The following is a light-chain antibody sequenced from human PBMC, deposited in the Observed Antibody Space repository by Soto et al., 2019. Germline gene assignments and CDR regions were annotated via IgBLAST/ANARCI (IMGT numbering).Light chain of an antibody. CDR1: QGISNY. V-gene: IGKV1-27*01. J-gene: IGKJ1*01. Sequence: DIQMTQSRASLSASVGDRVTITCRASQGISNYLAWYQQKPGKVPKLLIYAASTLQSGVPSRFSGSGSGTDFTLTISSLQPEDVATYYCQKYNSALWTFGQGTKVEIK. CDR2: AAS. CDR3: QKYNSALWT.